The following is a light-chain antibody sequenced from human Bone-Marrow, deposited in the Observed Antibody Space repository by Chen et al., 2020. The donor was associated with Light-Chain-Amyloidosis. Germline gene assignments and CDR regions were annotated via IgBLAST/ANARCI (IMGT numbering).Light chain of an antibody. Sequence: EIVLTQSPATLSLSPGESATLSCRASQSVSSYLAWYQQKPGQAPRLLIYDASNRATGIPARFSGSGSGTDFTLTISSLEPEDFAVYYCQQRSNWPPVITFGQGTRLEIK. CDR2: DAS. CDR1: QSVSSY. CDR3: QQRSNWPPVIT. V-gene: IGKV3-11*01. J-gene: IGKJ5*01.